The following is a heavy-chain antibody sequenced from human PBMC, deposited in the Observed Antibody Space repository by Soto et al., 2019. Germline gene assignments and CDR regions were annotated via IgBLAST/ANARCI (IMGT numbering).Heavy chain of an antibody. V-gene: IGHV1-8*01. D-gene: IGHD3-3*01. CDR3: ARGPRNNDLGSGYMGPCGLDG. CDR2: MNPNSGNT. Sequence: SGKASCKASGNPFTGHYIHWVRQATGQELERVGWMNPNSGNTGYAQKFQGRVTMTRNTYISTAYTALSRLRSEDTAVYYCARGPRNNDLGSGYMGPCGLDGCGQGTTVTLCS. CDR1: GNPFTGHY. J-gene: IGHJ6*01.